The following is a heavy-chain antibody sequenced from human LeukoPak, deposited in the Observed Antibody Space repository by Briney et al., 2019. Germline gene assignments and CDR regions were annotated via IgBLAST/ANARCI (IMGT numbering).Heavy chain of an antibody. V-gene: IGHV3-21*01. CDR2: ISSSSSYI. D-gene: IGHD6-13*01. J-gene: IGHJ4*02. CDR1: GFTFSSYS. Sequence: GGSLRLSCAASGFTFSSYSMNWVRQAPGKGLEWVSSISSSSSYIYYADSVKGRFTISRDNAKNSLYLQMNSLRAEDTAVYYCARDSSSWCSPSYYFDYWGQGTLVTVSS. CDR3: ARDSSSWCSPSYYFDY.